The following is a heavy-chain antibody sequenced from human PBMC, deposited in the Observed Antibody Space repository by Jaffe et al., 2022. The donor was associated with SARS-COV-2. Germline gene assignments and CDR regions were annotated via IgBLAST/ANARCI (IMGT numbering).Heavy chain of an antibody. J-gene: IGHJ5*02. Sequence: QVQLQQWGAGLLKPSETLSLTCAVYGGSFSGYYWSWFRQPPGQGLEWIGEIDHSGGTNYNPSLASRVTISVDTSKNHFSLKLSSVTAADTAVYYCARGDSDYRGAANHWGQGTLVTVSS. V-gene: IGHV4-34*01. CDR2: IDHSGGT. CDR1: GGSFSGYY. D-gene: IGHD5-12*01. CDR3: ARGDSDYRGAANH.